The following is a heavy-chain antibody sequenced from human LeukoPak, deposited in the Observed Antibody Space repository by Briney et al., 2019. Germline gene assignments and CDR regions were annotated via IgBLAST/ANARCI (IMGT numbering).Heavy chain of an antibody. Sequence: KPSETLSLTCAVYGGSFSGYYWSWIRQPPGKGLEWIGEINHSGSTNYNPSLKSRVTISVDTSKNQFSLKLSSVTAADTAVYYCARSSGWYYYGSGSYYIDYWGQGTLVTVSS. CDR2: INHSGST. CDR3: ARSSGWYYYGSGSYYIDY. D-gene: IGHD3-10*01. V-gene: IGHV4-34*01. CDR1: GGSFSGYY. J-gene: IGHJ4*02.